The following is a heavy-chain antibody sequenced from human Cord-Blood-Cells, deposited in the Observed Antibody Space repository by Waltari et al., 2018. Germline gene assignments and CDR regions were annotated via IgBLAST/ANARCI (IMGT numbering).Heavy chain of an antibody. Sequence: VQLQESGPGLVKPSQTLSLTCTVSGGSISSGDSYWRWLRQPPGKGLEWIGYIYYSGSTYYNPSLKSRVTISVDTSKNQFSLKLSSVTAADTAVYYCASAMVRGVKAFDYWGQGTLVTVSS. V-gene: IGHV4-30-4*08. CDR2: IYYSGST. J-gene: IGHJ4*02. CDR3: ASAMVRGVKAFDY. CDR1: GGSISSGDSY. D-gene: IGHD3-10*01.